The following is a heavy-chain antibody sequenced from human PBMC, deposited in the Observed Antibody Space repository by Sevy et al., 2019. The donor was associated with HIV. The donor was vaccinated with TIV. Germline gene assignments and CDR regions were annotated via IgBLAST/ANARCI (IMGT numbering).Heavy chain of an antibody. D-gene: IGHD2-2*01. V-gene: IGHV3-21*01. CDR2: ISGRSSYI. Sequence: LGVSLRLSCAASGFTFSDYYMNWVRQAPGKGLEWVSSISGRSSYIHYADSVRGRFTISRDNAKNSLYLQMNSLRVDDTAVYFCARDGGCSSTSCLLYFDSWGQGALVTVSS. CDR3: ARDGGCSSTSCLLYFDS. J-gene: IGHJ4*02. CDR1: GFTFSDYY.